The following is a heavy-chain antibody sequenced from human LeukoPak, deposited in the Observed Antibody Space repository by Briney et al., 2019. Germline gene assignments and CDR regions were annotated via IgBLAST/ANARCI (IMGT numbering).Heavy chain of an antibody. CDR3: AREEAWGGLLRGRGPFDY. CDR1: GYTFTSYY. D-gene: IGHD1-26*01. J-gene: IGHJ4*02. CDR2: INPSGGST. Sequence: GASVKVSCKASGYTFTSYYMHWVRRAPGQGLEWMGIINPSGGSTSYAQKFQGRVTMTRDTSTSTVYMELSSLRSEDTAVYYCAREEAWGGLLRGRGPFDYWGQGTLVTVSS. V-gene: IGHV1-46*01.